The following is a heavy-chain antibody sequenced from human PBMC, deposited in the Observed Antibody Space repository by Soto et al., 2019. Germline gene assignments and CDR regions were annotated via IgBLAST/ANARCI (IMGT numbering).Heavy chain of an antibody. Sequence: ASVKVSCKASGYTFTGYYMHWVRQAPGRGLEWMGWINPNSGGTNYAQKFQGRVTMTRDTSISTAYMELSRLRSDDTAVYYCARENAGDTYYYYYGMDVWGQGTTVTVSS. CDR2: INPNSGGT. V-gene: IGHV1-2*02. CDR1: GYTFTGYY. J-gene: IGHJ6*02. CDR3: ARENAGDTYYYYYGMDV. D-gene: IGHD7-27*01.